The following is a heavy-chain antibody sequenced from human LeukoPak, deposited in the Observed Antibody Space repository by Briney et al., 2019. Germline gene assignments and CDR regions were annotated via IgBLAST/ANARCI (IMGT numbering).Heavy chain of an antibody. CDR1: GGSISSGGYY. Sequence: PSETLSLTCTVSGGSISSGGYYWSWIRQHPGKGLEWIGYIYYSGSTYYNPSLKSRATISVDTSKNQFSLKLDSVTAADTAVYYCAGTDRSSGFDYWGQGTLVTVSS. J-gene: IGHJ4*02. V-gene: IGHV4-31*03. CDR3: AGTDRSSGFDY. CDR2: IYYSGST.